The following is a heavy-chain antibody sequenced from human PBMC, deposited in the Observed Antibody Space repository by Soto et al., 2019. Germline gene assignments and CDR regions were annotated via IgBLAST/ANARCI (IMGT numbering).Heavy chain of an antibody. Sequence: PGGSLRLSCTASGFIFGDYGMSWFRQAPGKGLEWVGLIRSKTYSGTTEFAASVKGRFSISRDDSKSVAYLQMNSLKTEDTAVYYCVRGGRYGDYGISSYWGPGTLVTVSS. V-gene: IGHV3-49*03. CDR3: VRGGRYGDYGISSY. CDR2: IRSKTYSGTT. D-gene: IGHD4-17*01. CDR1: GFIFGDYG. J-gene: IGHJ4*03.